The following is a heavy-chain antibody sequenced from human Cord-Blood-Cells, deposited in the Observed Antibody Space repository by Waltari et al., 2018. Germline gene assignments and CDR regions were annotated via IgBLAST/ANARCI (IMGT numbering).Heavy chain of an antibody. J-gene: IGHJ4*02. CDR2: IRSKANSYAT. V-gene: IGHV3-73*02. Sequence: EVQLVESGGGLVQPGGSLKLSCAASGFTFSGSAMHWVRQASGKGLEWVGRIRSKANSYATAYAASVKGRFTISRDDSKNTAYLQMNSLKTEDTAVYYCTSRGGATYYWGQGTLVTVSS. D-gene: IGHD1-26*01. CDR1: GFTFSGSA. CDR3: TSRGGATYY.